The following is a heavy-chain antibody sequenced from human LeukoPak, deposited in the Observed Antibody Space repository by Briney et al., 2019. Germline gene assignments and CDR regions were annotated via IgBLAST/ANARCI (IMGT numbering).Heavy chain of an antibody. V-gene: IGHV3-30*04. CDR2: IPNDGSNE. J-gene: IGHJ5*02. Sequence: GGSLRLSCAASGFSFSTYTMHWVRQAPGKGLEWVALIPNDGSNEYYADSVKGRFTVSRDNSKNMVYLQLNSLKPEDTAVYFCARGEYCSGGTCFLIDTWGQGTQVTVSS. D-gene: IGHD2-15*01. CDR1: GFSFSTYT. CDR3: ARGEYCSGGTCFLIDT.